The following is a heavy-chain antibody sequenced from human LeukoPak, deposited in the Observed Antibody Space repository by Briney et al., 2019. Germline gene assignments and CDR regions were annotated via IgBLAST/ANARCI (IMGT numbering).Heavy chain of an antibody. CDR3: TKATSSYYYMDV. V-gene: IGHV3-23*01. J-gene: IGHJ6*03. D-gene: IGHD5-12*01. CDR1: GFTFSSYW. CDR2: ISGSGGST. Sequence: GGSLRLSCAASGFTFSSYWMSWVRQAPGKGLEWVSVISGSGGSTYYADSVKGRFTISRDNSKNTLYLQMNSLRAEDTAVYYCTKATSSYYYMDVWGKGTTVTVSS.